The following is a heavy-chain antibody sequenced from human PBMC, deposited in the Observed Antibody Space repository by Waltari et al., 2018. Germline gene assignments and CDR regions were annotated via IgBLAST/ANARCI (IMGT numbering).Heavy chain of an antibody. V-gene: IGHV4-34*01. Sequence: QVQLQQWGAGLLKPSETLSLTCAVYGGSFSGYYWSWIRQPPGKGLEWIGEINHSGSTNYNPSLKSRVTISVDTSKNQFSLKLSSVTAADTAVYYCAKDRDNWNHIDYWGQGTLVTVSS. CDR3: AKDRDNWNHIDY. CDR2: INHSGST. CDR1: GGSFSGYY. D-gene: IGHD1-20*01. J-gene: IGHJ4*02.